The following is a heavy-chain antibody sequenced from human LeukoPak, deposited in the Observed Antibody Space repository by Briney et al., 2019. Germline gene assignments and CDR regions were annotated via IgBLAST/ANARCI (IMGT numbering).Heavy chain of an antibody. J-gene: IGHJ4*02. Sequence: GGSLRLSCAASGFTFSSYDMHWVRQAPGKGLEWVAFIKYDGSNENYADSVKGRFTVSRDNSKTTLYLQMNSLRAEDTAVYYCAKDILGESGWGQGTLVTVSS. CDR3: AKDILGESG. CDR2: IKYDGSNE. CDR1: GFTFSSYD. V-gene: IGHV3-30*02. D-gene: IGHD3-10*02.